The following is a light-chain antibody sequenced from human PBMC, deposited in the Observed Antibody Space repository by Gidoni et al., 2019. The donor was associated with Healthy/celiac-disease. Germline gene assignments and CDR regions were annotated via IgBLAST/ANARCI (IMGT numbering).Light chain of an antibody. Sequence: EIVLTQSPATLSLSPGERATLSCRASQSVSSYLAWYQQKPGQAPRLLIYDASNRATGIPARFSGSGYGTDFTLTISSLEPEDFAVYYCQQRSNSVITFGQGTRLESK. CDR2: DAS. CDR3: QQRSNSVIT. J-gene: IGKJ5*01. V-gene: IGKV3-11*01. CDR1: QSVSSY.